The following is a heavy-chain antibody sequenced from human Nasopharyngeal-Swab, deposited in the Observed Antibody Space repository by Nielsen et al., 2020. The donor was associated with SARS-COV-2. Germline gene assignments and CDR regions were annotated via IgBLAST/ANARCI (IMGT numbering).Heavy chain of an antibody. CDR1: GFTFRSYS. D-gene: IGHD3-10*01. J-gene: IGHJ4*02. V-gene: IGHV3-21*01. CDR2: ISSSSSYI. CDR3: ARDPGRWVRGVYY. Sequence: GEALKISCAASGFTFRSYSMNWVRQAPGKGLEWVSSISSSSSYIYYADSVKGRFTISRDNAKNSLYLQMNSLRAEDTAVYYCARDPGRWVRGVYYWGQGTLVPSPQ.